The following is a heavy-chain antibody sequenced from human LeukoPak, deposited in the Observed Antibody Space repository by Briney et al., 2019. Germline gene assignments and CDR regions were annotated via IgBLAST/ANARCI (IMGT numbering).Heavy chain of an antibody. J-gene: IGHJ4*02. CDR1: GFTFSSYA. Sequence: GGSLRLSCAASGFTFSSYAMSWVRQAPGKGLEWVGFIRSKAYGGTTEYAASVKGRFTISRYDSKSIAYLQMNSLKTEDTAVYYCTRTESYYYGSGSYSLDYWGQGTLVTVSS. D-gene: IGHD3-10*01. CDR2: IRSKAYGGTT. CDR3: TRTESYYYGSGSYSLDY. V-gene: IGHV3-49*04.